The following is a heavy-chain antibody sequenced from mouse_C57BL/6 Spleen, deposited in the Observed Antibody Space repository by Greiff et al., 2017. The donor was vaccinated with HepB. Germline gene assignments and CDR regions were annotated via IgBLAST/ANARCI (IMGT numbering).Heavy chain of an antibody. V-gene: IGHV14-3*01. Sequence: VQLQQSVAELVRPGASVKLSCTASGFNIKNTYIHWVKQRPEQGLEWIGRIDPANGNTKYAPKFQGKATITADTSSNTAYLQLSSLTSEDTAIYYCASFYGSSLDYWGQGTTLTVSS. D-gene: IGHD1-1*01. CDR3: ASFYGSSLDY. CDR2: IDPANGNT. J-gene: IGHJ2*01. CDR1: GFNIKNTY.